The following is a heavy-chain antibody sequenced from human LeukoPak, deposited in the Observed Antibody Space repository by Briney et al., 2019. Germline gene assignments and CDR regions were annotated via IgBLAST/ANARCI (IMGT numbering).Heavy chain of an antibody. CDR1: GGSFSGYY. J-gene: IGHJ6*03. Sequence: SETLSLTCAVYGGSFSGYYWSWIRQPPGKGLEWIGEINHSGSTNYNPSLKSRVTISVDTSKNQFSLKLSSVTAADTAVYYCARRGLRHYYYYMDVWGKGTTVTISS. D-gene: IGHD1-26*01. V-gene: IGHV4-34*01. CDR3: ARRGLRHYYYYMDV. CDR2: INHSGST.